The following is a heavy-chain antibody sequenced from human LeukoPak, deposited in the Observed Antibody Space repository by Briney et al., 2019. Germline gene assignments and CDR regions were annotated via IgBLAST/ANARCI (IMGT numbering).Heavy chain of an antibody. D-gene: IGHD6-13*01. J-gene: IGHJ4*02. CDR3: ARIGYSSSSFDY. CDR1: GFTFSNYW. V-gene: IGHV3-7*01. CDR2: VKQDGSEK. Sequence: GSLRLSCAASGFTFSNYWMSWVRQAPGKGLEWVANVKQDGSEKYCVDSVKGRFTISSDNAKNSLYLQMNSLRAEDTAVYYCARIGYSSSSFDYWGQGTLVTVSS.